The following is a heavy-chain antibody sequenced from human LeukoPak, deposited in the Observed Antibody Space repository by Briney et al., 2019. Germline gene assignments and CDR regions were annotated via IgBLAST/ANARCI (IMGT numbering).Heavy chain of an antibody. Sequence: GGSLRLSCAASGFTFTNYWMSWVRQAPGKGLELVANIKQDRSEKYYVDSVKGRFIISRDNAKNSLYLQMNTLRAEDTAVYYCARDHRGIYSPFDYWGQGTLVTVSS. D-gene: IGHD2-21*01. J-gene: IGHJ4*02. V-gene: IGHV3-7*01. CDR1: GFTFTNYW. CDR2: IKQDRSEK. CDR3: ARDHRGIYSPFDY.